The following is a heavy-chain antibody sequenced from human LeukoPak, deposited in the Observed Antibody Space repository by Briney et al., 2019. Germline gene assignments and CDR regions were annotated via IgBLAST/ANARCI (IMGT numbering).Heavy chain of an antibody. CDR1: KFTFSNYH. Sequence: GGSLRLSCAASKFTFSNYHMNWVRQAPGKGLEWVSYISSRSEAIYYADSVKGRFTIFRDNAKSSLYLQMNSLRAEDTAVYYCTSDGGHGYAMDFWGQGTLVTVSS. CDR2: ISSRSEAI. CDR3: TSDGGHGYAMDF. V-gene: IGHV3-48*03. D-gene: IGHD2-2*01. J-gene: IGHJ4*02.